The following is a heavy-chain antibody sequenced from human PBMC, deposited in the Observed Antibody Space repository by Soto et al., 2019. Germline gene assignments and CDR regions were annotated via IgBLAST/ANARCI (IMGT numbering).Heavy chain of an antibody. CDR1: GGTFSSNA. J-gene: IGHJ6*04. CDR2: IIPFFKAT. V-gene: IGHV1-69*13. D-gene: IGHD3-16*01. CDR3: ARDVPLNYYDGSISYYPTDA. Sequence: SVKVSCKASGGTFSSNATSWGRQAPGQGLEWMGGIIPFFKATNYAQKFQGRVTITADDSTSTAYMDLYSLRSEDTAVYYCARDVPLNYYDGSISYYPTDAWGKGSRIIVSS.